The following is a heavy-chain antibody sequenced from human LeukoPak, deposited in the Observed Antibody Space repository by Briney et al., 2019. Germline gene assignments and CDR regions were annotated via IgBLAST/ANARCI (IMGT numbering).Heavy chain of an antibody. V-gene: IGHV4-34*01. D-gene: IGHD3-10*01. Sequence: SETLSLTCAVYGGSFSGYYWSWIRQPPGKGLEWIGEINHSGSTNYNPSLKSRLTISVDTSKNQFSLKLSSVTAADTAVYYCARACIPGESFQVEGSVTCLSGTFDYWGQGTLVTVSS. CDR2: INHSGST. J-gene: IGHJ4*02. CDR1: GGSFSGYY. CDR3: ARACIPGESFQVEGSVTCLSGTFDY.